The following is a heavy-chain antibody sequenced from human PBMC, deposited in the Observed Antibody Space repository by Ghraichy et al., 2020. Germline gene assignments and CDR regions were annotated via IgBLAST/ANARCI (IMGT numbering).Heavy chain of an antibody. D-gene: IGHD3-10*01. CDR3: SRGVPVIIGYYFDS. CDR1: GFAFGDYA. Sequence: GGSLRLSCTASGFAFGDYAMNWVRQAPGKGLEWVGIIRGNAYGGTTEYAASVKGRFTISRDDSKRIAYLQMNSLKSEDTGVYYCSRGVPVIIGYYFDSWGQGTLVTVSS. V-gene: IGHV3-49*04. J-gene: IGHJ4*02. CDR2: IRGNAYGGTT.